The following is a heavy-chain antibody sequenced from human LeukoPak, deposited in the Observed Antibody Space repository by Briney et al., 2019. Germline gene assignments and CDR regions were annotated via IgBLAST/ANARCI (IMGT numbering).Heavy chain of an antibody. V-gene: IGHV1-18*01. J-gene: IGHJ4*02. Sequence: ASVKVSCKASGYTLISYGINWVRHAPGQGLEWLGWITPYNGNTNYAQKLQGRVTMTTDTSTSTAYMELRSLRSDDTAVYYCARFSSGYYQRFDYWGQGTLVTVSS. D-gene: IGHD3-22*01. CDR1: GYTLISYG. CDR2: ITPYNGNT. CDR3: ARFSSGYYQRFDY.